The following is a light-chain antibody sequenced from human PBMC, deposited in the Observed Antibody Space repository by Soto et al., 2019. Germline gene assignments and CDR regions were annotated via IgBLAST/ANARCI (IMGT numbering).Light chain of an antibody. CDR3: QQYKSFSLT. Sequence: DIQMTQSPSTLSASVGDRVTITCRASQSISNWLAWYQQKPGKAPKLLIYKTSNLDSGVPSRFSGSGSGTEFSLTISSLQPDDFATYYCQQYKSFSLTFXGGTKVDIK. J-gene: IGKJ4*01. V-gene: IGKV1-5*03. CDR1: QSISNW. CDR2: KTS.